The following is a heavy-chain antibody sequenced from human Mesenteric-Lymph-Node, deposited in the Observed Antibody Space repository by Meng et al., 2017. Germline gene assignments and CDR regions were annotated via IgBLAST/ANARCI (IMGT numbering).Heavy chain of an antibody. Sequence: PVKVSCKASGYTFTGYYMHWVRQAPGQGLEWMGGIIPIFGTANYAQKFQGRVTITADKSTSTAYMELSSLRSEDTAVYYCARAGRSIAAAGTSLLPFDPWGQGTLVTVSS. CDR1: GYTFTGYY. J-gene: IGHJ5*02. V-gene: IGHV1-69*06. CDR3: ARAGRSIAAAGTSLLPFDP. CDR2: IIPIFGTA. D-gene: IGHD6-13*01.